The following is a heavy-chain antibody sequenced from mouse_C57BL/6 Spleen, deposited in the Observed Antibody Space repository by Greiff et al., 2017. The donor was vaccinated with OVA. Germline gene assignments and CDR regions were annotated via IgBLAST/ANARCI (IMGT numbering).Heavy chain of an antibody. CDR2: IYPGDGDT. J-gene: IGHJ1*03. D-gene: IGHD1-1*01. CDR3: ARDTTVVADWYFDV. Sequence: QVQLQQSGPELVKPGASVKISCKASGYAFSSSWMNWVKQRPGKGLEWIGRIYPGDGDTNYTGKLKGKATLTADKSSSTAYMQLSSLTSEDSAVYFCARDTTVVADWYFDVWGTGTTVTVSS. V-gene: IGHV1-82*01. CDR1: GYAFSSSW.